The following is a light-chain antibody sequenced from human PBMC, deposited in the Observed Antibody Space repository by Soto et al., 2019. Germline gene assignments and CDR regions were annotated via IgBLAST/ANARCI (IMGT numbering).Light chain of an antibody. J-gene: IGKJ2*01. V-gene: IGKV3-20*01. CDR3: QQYGSSISYT. CDR1: QTVSSNY. Sequence: VLTQSPGTLSLSPGERATLSCRASQTVSSNYLAWYQQKPGQAPRLLIYGASSRATGIPDRFSGSGSGTDFTLSISRREPEDFAVYYCQQYGSSISYTFGQGTKLEIK. CDR2: GAS.